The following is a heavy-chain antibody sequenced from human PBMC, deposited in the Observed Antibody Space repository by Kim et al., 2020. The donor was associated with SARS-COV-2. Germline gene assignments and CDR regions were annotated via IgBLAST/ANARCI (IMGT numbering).Heavy chain of an antibody. CDR1: GFTFSRSD. CDR2: ISYDGTNK. CDR3: AEGSGGRYCSTTSCYLGYIDV. V-gene: IGHV3-30-3*01. J-gene: IGHJ6*03. D-gene: IGHD2-2*01. Sequence: GGSLRLSCSASGFTFSRSDMHWVRQAPGKGLEWVAVISYDGTNKYYTDSVKGRFTISKDNSKNTLYLQMDSLRAEDTAVYYCAEGSGGRYCSTTSCYLGYIDVWGKGTTVTVSS.